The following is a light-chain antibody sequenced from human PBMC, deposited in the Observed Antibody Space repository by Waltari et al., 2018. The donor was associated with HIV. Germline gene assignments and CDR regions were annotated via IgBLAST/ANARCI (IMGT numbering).Light chain of an antibody. J-gene: IGKJ1*01. CDR1: QSVGSS. Sequence: EIVMTQSPGTLPVSPGERATLSCRASQSVGSSLAWYQQKPGQAPRLLIYGASARATGIPARISGSGSGTEFTLTISSLQSEDFGVYYCQQYKSWPPWTFGKGTQVEIK. CDR2: GAS. CDR3: QQYKSWPPWT. V-gene: IGKV3-15*01.